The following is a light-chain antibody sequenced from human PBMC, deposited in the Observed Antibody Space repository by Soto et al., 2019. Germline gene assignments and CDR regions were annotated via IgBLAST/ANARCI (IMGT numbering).Light chain of an antibody. V-gene: IGLV2-8*01. CDR1: SSDVGGYDF. CDR2: EVS. CDR3: SSYAGSNNYV. J-gene: IGLJ1*01. Sequence: QSVLTQPPSASGSPGQSVTISCTGTSSDVGGYDFVSWYQQHPGKAPKLMIHEVSKRPSGVPDRFSGSKSGNTASLTVSGLQADDEADYYCSSYAGSNNYVFGTG.